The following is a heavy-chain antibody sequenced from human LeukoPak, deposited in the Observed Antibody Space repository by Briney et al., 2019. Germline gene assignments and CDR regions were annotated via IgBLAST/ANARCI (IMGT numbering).Heavy chain of an antibody. CDR1: GGTFSSYA. V-gene: IGHV1-69*13. CDR2: IIPIFGTA. CDR3: ATSQNETRYSSGWSYYFDY. Sequence: SVTVSFKASGGTFSSYAISWVRQAPGQGLEWMGGIIPIFGTANYAQKFRGRVTITADESTSTAYMELSSLRSEDTAVYYCATSQNETRYSSGWSYYFDYWGQGTLVTVSS. D-gene: IGHD6-19*01. J-gene: IGHJ4*02.